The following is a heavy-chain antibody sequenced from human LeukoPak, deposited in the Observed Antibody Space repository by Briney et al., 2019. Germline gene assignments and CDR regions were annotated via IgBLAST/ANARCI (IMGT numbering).Heavy chain of an antibody. CDR3: ARDLQCGGDCHYDAFDV. CDR2: IKEDGSEK. V-gene: IGHV3-7*01. J-gene: IGHJ3*01. D-gene: IGHD2-21*02. Sequence: VGSLRLSCAASGVSFSSYWMNWVRQPPGEGLEWVANIKEDGSEKNYVDSLRGRFTISRDNAKNSLYLQMNSLRAEDTAVYYCARDLQCGGDCHYDAFDVWGQGKMVTVSS. CDR1: GVSFSSYW.